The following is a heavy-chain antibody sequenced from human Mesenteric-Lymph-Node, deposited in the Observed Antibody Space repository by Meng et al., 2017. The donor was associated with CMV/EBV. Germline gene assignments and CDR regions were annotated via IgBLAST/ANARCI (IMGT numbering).Heavy chain of an antibody. Sequence: GESLKISCAASGFTFSTYSMNWVRQAPGKGLEWVSSISSSGTYINYADSVKGRFTISRDNAKNSLYLRMNSLRAEDTAVYFCARDKAPAGYYYYGMDVWGQGTTVTVSS. CDR2: ISSSGTYI. J-gene: IGHJ6*02. D-gene: IGHD2-2*01. CDR1: GFTFSTYS. CDR3: ARDKAPAGYYYYGMDV. V-gene: IGHV3-21*01.